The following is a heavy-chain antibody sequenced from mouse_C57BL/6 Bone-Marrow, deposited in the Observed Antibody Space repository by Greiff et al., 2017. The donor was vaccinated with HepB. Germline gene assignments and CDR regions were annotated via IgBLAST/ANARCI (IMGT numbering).Heavy chain of an antibody. CDR2: IDPSDSYT. Sequence: QVQLQQPGAELVRPGTSVKLSCKASGYTFTSYWMHWVKQRPGQGLEWIGVIDPSDSYTNYNQKFKGKATLTVDTSSSTAYMQLSSLTSEDSAVYYCARDYYGSSYVDYFDYWGQGTTLTVSS. J-gene: IGHJ2*01. CDR1: GYTFTSYW. D-gene: IGHD1-1*01. CDR3: ARDYYGSSYVDYFDY. V-gene: IGHV1-59*01.